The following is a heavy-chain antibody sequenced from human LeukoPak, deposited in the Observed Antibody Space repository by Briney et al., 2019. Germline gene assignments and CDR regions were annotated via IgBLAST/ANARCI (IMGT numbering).Heavy chain of an antibody. CDR3: ARTLRTAAAGPLFDY. D-gene: IGHD6-13*01. V-gene: IGHV3-66*01. Sequence: GGSLRLSCATSGFTVSSNYMSWVRQAPGKGLEWVSVIYSDGGTYYADSVKGRFTISRDNSKNTLFLQMNSLRAEDTAVYCCARTLRTAAAGPLFDYWGQGTLVTVSS. CDR1: GFTVSSNY. CDR2: IYSDGGT. J-gene: IGHJ4*02.